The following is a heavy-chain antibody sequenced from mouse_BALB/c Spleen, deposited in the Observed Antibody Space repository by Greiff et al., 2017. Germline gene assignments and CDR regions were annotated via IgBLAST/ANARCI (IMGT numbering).Heavy chain of an antibody. V-gene: IGHV14-4*02. J-gene: IGHJ2*01. D-gene: IGHD1-1*02. CDR3: NAPYGNFDY. CDR2: IDPENGDT. CDR1: GFNIKDYY. Sequence: EVQLQESGAELVRSGASVKLSCTASGFNIKDYYMHWVKQRPEQGLEWIGWIDPENGDTEYAPKFRGKATMTADTSSNTAYLQLSSLTSEDTAVYYCNAPYGNFDYWGQGTTLTVSS.